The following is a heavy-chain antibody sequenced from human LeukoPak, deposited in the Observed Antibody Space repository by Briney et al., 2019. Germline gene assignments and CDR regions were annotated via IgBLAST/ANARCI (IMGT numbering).Heavy chain of an antibody. CDR1: GGTFSSYA. CDR2: IIPIFGTA. J-gene: IGHJ5*02. D-gene: IGHD3-9*01. Sequence: SVKVSCKASGGTFSSYAISWVRQAPGQGLEWMGGIIPIFGTANYAQKFQGRVTITTDESTSTAYMELSSLRSEDTAVYYCARVRYDILTGYYKGAGNWFDPWGQGTLVTVSS. CDR3: ARVRYDILTGYYKGAGNWFDP. V-gene: IGHV1-69*05.